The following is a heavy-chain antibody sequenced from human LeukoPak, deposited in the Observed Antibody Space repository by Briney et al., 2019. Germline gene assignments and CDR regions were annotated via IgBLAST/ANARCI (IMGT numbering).Heavy chain of an antibody. CDR3: ASGGSSHNYYYYYGMDV. D-gene: IGHD2-15*01. V-gene: IGHV1-69*13. Sequence: SVKVSCKASGYTFSSYAISWVRQAPGQGLEWMGGIIPIFGTANYAQKFQGRVTITADESTSTAYMELSSLRSEDTAVYYCASGGSSHNYYYYYGMDVWGQGTTVTVSS. J-gene: IGHJ6*02. CDR1: GYTFSSYA. CDR2: IIPIFGTA.